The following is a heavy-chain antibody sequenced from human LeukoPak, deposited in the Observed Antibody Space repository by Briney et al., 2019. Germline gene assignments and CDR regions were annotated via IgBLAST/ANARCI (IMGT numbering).Heavy chain of an antibody. CDR3: AREGLDYLRAFDI. CDR2: IYSGGST. CDR1: GFTVSSNY. J-gene: IGHJ3*02. D-gene: IGHD3/OR15-3a*01. Sequence: GGSLRLSCAASGFTVSSNYMSWVRQAPGKGLEWVSVIYSGGSTYYADSVKGRFTISRDNSKNTLYLQMNSLRAEDTAVYYCAREGLDYLRAFDIWGQGTMVTASS. V-gene: IGHV3-53*01.